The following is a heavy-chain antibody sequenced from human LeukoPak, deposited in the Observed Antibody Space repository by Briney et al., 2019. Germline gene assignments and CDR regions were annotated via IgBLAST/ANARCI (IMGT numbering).Heavy chain of an antibody. CDR3: ARDRAERRSPTEALDI. CDR2: ISAYNGNT. D-gene: IGHD1-14*01. V-gene: IGHV1-18*01. Sequence: ASVKVSCKASGYTFTSYGISWVRQAPGQGLEWMGWISAYNGNTNYAQKLQGRVTMTTDTSTSTAYMELRSLRSDDTAVYYCARDRAERRSPTEALDIWGQGTMVTVSS. J-gene: IGHJ3*02. CDR1: GYTFTSYG.